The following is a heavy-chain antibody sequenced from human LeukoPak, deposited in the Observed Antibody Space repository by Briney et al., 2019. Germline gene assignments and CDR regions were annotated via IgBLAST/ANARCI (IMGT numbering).Heavy chain of an antibody. CDR1: GGSISSYY. Sequence: SETLSLSCTVSGGSISSYYWSWIRQPPGKGLEWIGYIYYSGSTNYNPSLKSRVTISVDTSKNQFSLKLSSVTAADTAVYYCARGSSSGSYYQVGAYFDYWGQGTLVTVSS. CDR3: ARGSSSGSYYQVGAYFDY. V-gene: IGHV4-59*08. CDR2: IYYSGST. D-gene: IGHD1-26*01. J-gene: IGHJ4*02.